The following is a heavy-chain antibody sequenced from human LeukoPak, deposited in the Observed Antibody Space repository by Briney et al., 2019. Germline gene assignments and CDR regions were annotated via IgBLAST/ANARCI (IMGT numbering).Heavy chain of an antibody. CDR2: ISSSSSTI. CDR1: GFTFSSYS. D-gene: IGHD2/OR15-2a*01. J-gene: IGHJ6*03. CDR3: ASNGDFYDYYMDV. Sequence: GGSLRLSCAASGFTFSSYSMTWVRQAPGKGLEWVSYISSSSSTIYYADSVKGRFTISRDNAKNSLYLQMNSLRAEDTAVYYCASNGDFYDYYMDVWGKGTTVTVSS. V-gene: IGHV3-48*04.